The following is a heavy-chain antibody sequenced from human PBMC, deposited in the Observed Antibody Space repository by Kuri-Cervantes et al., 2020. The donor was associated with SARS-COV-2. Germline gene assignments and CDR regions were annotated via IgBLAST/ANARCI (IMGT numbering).Heavy chain of an antibody. Sequence: GESLKISCAASGFTFSNYAMYWVRQAPGKGLGYVSAISSNGDSTYYADSVKGRFTMSRDNSKNTLYLQMGSLRAEDMAVYYCARVSRSGYLDYWGQGTLVTVSS. D-gene: IGHD3-3*01. CDR1: GFTFSNYA. V-gene: IGHV3-64*02. CDR2: ISSNGDST. CDR3: ARVSRSGYLDY. J-gene: IGHJ4*02.